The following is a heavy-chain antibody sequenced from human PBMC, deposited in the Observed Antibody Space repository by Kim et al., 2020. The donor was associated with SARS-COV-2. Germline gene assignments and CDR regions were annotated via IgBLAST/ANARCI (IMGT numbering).Heavy chain of an antibody. Sequence: GGSLRLYCTGSGFTFSTYWMAWVRQAPGKGLEWVGNIKQDGTEKKYVNSVKGRFTISRDNAMNSLYLQMNRLRAEDTAIYYCARDEEYFNLWGRGTLVTISS. J-gene: IGHJ2*01. CDR1: GFTFSTYW. CDR2: IKQDGTEK. V-gene: IGHV3-7*03. CDR3: ARDEEYFNL.